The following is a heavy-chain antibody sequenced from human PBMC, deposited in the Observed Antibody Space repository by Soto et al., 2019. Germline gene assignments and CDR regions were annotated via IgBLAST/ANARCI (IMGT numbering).Heavy chain of an antibody. D-gene: IGHD3-3*01. Sequence: PSETLSLTCTVSGGSISSYYWSWIRQPPRKGQERIGYIYYSGSTNYNPSLKSRVTISVDTSKNQFSLKLSSVTAADTAVYYCVVHKAETIFGVVIIANWFAPCGQGTLVTVAS. CDR3: VVHKAETIFGVVIIANWFAP. CDR1: GGSISSYY. CDR2: IYYSGST. V-gene: IGHV4-59*08. J-gene: IGHJ5*02.